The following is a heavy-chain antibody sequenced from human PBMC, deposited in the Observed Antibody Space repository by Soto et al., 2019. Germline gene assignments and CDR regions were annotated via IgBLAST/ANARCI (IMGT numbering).Heavy chain of an antibody. CDR2: IYYSGST. J-gene: IGHJ4*02. D-gene: IGHD3-10*01. CDR3: ARLPAEGLLWFGELRAPRWYFDY. Sequence: SETLSLTCTVSGGSISSSSYYWGWIRQPPGKGLEWIGSIYYSGSTYYNPSLKSRVTISVDTSKNQFSLKLSSVTAADTAVYYCARLPAEGLLWFGELRAPRWYFDYWGQGTLVT. CDR1: GGSISSSSYY. V-gene: IGHV4-39*01.